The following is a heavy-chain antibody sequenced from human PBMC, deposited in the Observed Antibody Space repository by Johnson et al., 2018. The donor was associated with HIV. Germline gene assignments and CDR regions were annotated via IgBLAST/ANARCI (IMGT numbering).Heavy chain of an antibody. CDR2: ISSSGSNK. CDR3: ARPGVAATKGAFDI. J-gene: IGHJ3*02. CDR1: GFTFSSYA. D-gene: IGHD6-25*01. Sequence: QEQLVESGGGVVQPGRSLRLSCAASGFTFSSYAMHWVRQAPGKGLAWVAVISSSGSNKYYADYVKCRFTISRDNSKDTLYLQMNSLRAEDTAVYYCARPGVAATKGAFDIWGQGTMVTVSS. V-gene: IGHV3-30-3*01.